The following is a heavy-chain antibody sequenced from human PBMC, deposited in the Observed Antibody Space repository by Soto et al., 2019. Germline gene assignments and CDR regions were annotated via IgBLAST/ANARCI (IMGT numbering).Heavy chain of an antibody. Sequence: EVQLLESGGDLIQPGGSLRLSCAASGFTSTTTPMSWVRQAPGKGLEWVSAISGRGTTTYYAASVEGRFTISRDNSKNTLFLQMNSLGADNTAVYFCAKASLWFGEIDFWGQGALVTVSS. V-gene: IGHV3-23*01. J-gene: IGHJ4*02. CDR1: GFTSTTTP. CDR2: ISGRGTTT. CDR3: AKASLWFGEIDF. D-gene: IGHD3-10*01.